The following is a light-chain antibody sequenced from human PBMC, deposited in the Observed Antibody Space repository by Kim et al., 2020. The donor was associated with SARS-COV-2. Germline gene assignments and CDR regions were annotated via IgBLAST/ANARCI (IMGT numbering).Light chain of an antibody. CDR2: DAS. CDR1: QSVGYS. V-gene: IGKV3-11*01. J-gene: IGKJ4*01. Sequence: LSPGERAPLSCRASQSVGYSLAWYQQKPGQAPRLLVYDASNRATGIPARFSGSGSGTDFTLTISSLEPEDFAVYYCQQRSNWPLTFGGGTKVENK. CDR3: QQRSNWPLT.